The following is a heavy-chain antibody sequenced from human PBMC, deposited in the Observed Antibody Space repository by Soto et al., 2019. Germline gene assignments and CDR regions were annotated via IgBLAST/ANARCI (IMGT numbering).Heavy chain of an antibody. V-gene: IGHV1-3*01. Sequence: GASVKVSCKASGYTFTSYAMHWVRQAPGQRLEWMGWINAGNGNTKYSQKFQGRVTITRDTSASTAYMELSSLRSEDTAVYYCARGVVVVAATRFYYSTDVWGKGPTVTVSS. CDR2: INAGNGNT. D-gene: IGHD2-15*01. J-gene: IGHJ6*03. CDR1: GYTFTSYA. CDR3: ARGVVVVAATRFYYSTDV.